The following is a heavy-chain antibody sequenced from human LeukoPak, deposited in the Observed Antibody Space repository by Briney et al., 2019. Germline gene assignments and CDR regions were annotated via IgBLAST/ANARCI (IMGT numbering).Heavy chain of an antibody. D-gene: IGHD6-19*01. CDR2: IYSGGST. Sequence: GGSLRLSCVASGFTVSSNYMSWVRQAPGKGLEWVSVIYSGGSTYYADSEKGRFTISRDNSKNTLYLQMNSLRVEDTAVYYCARDYGVAEGYWGQGTLVTVSS. CDR3: ARDYGVAEGY. CDR1: GFTVSSNY. J-gene: IGHJ4*02. V-gene: IGHV3-53*01.